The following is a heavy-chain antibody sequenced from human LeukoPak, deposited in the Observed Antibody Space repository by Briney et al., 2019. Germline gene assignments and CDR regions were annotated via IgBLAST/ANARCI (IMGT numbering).Heavy chain of an antibody. J-gene: IGHJ4*02. D-gene: IGHD3-10*01. Sequence: PSETLSLTCTVSGGSISSHYWSWIRQPPGKGLEWIGYIYYSGSTNYNPSLKSRVTISVDTSKNQFSLELSSVTAADTAVYYCARYGSGTPFSGFDYWGQGTLVTVSS. CDR2: IYYSGST. CDR3: ARYGSGTPFSGFDY. V-gene: IGHV4-59*11. CDR1: GGSISSHY.